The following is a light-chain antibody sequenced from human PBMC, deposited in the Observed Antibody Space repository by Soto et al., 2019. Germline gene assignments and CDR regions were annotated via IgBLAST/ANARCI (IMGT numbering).Light chain of an antibody. J-gene: IGLJ7*01. Sequence: QSVLTQPPSVSGAPGQRVTISCTGSSSNIGAGYDVHWYQQLPGTAPKLLIYGNSNRPSGVPDRFSGSKSGTSASLAITGLXXXXXXDYYCQSYDSSLSGAVFGGGTQLTV. CDR2: GNS. CDR3: QSYDSSLSGAV. CDR1: SSNIGAGYD. V-gene: IGLV1-40*01.